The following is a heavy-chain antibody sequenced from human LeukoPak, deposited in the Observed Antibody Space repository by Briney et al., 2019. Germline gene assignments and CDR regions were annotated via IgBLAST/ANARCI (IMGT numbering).Heavy chain of an antibody. CDR2: IYHSGST. Sequence: PSETLSLTCAVSGGSISSSNWWSWVRQPPGKGLEWIGEIYHSGSTNYNPSLKSRVTISVDKSKNQFSLKLSSVTAADTAVYYCARLPYYDFWSGYSDLWGQGTLVTVSS. CDR1: GGSISSSNW. CDR3: ARLPYYDFWSGYSDL. D-gene: IGHD3-3*01. V-gene: IGHV4-4*02. J-gene: IGHJ5*02.